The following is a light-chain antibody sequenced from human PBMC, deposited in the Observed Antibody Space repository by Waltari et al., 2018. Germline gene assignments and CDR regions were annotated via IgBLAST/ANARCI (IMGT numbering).Light chain of an antibody. CDR1: QSLLFSDGKTY. Sequence: DIVMTQTPLSLSLTPGQPASISCKSSQSLLFSDGKTYLYWYLQTPGQSPQLLIHEVSSRFSGVPDMFSRSGSVTDFTLKSSRVEAEDVGGYYCMQAIHLPLTFGGGTKVEIK. V-gene: IGKV2-29*02. CDR3: MQAIHLPLT. J-gene: IGKJ4*01. CDR2: EVS.